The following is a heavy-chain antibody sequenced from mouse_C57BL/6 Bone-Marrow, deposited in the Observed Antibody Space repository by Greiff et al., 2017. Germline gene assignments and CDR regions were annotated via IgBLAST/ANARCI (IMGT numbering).Heavy chain of an antibody. CDR1: GYTFTSYW. V-gene: IGHV1-59*01. D-gene: IGHD1-1*01. CDR3: ARSYSSGSTRIY. J-gene: IGHJ2*01. CDR2: IDPSDSYT. Sequence: QVQLQQPGAELVRPGTSVKLSCKASGYTFTSYWMHWVKQRPGKGLEWIGVIDPSDSYTNSNQKVKGKATLTVDTSYRTPYMQLSSLTPEYSAIYYCARSYSSGSTRIYWGQGTTLTVSS.